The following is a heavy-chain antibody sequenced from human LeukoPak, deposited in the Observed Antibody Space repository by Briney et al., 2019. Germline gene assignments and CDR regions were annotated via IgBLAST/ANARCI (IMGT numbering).Heavy chain of an antibody. D-gene: IGHD6-13*01. CDR2: IYYSGST. V-gene: IGHV4-59*01. CDR3: ARGGPYSSSWYQDY. Sequence: SETLSLTCTVSGDSISNYYWSWIRQPPGKGLEWIGYIYYSGSTNYNPSLKSRVSISIYASKNLFSLELSSVTAADTAVYYCARGGPYSSSWYQDYWGQGTLVTVSS. J-gene: IGHJ4*02. CDR1: GDSISNYY.